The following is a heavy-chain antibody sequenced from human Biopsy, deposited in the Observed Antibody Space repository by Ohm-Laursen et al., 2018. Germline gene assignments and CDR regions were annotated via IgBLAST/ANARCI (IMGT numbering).Heavy chain of an antibody. Sequence: SDTLSLTCSVPGGSISSFYWTWIRQPPGQGPEWIGDISDSGSTNYKPSLKSRVIISVDTSKNHFSLNLSSVTAADTAVYYCARRGSGGRSFDHWGQGTLVTVSS. V-gene: IGHV4-59*08. CDR1: GGSISSFY. J-gene: IGHJ4*02. D-gene: IGHD2-15*01. CDR2: ISDSGST. CDR3: ARRGSGGRSFDH.